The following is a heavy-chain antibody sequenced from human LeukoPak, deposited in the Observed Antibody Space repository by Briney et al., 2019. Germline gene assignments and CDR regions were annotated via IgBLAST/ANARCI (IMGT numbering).Heavy chain of an antibody. V-gene: IGHV1-2*04. Sequence: ASVKVSCKASGYTFTGYYMHWVRQAPGQGLEWMGWINPNSGGTNYAQKFQGWVTMTRDTSISTAYTELSRLRSDDTAVYYCARGRVAAAGTFGAEYFQHWGQGTLVTVSS. J-gene: IGHJ1*01. CDR1: GYTFTGYY. CDR2: INPNSGGT. CDR3: ARGRVAAAGTFGAEYFQH. D-gene: IGHD6-13*01.